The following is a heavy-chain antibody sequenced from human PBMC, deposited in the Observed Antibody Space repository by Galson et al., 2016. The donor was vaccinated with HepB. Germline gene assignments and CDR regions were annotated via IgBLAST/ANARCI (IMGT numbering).Heavy chain of an antibody. CDR2: ISRSSSLI. Sequence: SLRLSCADSGFTFSSDSMNWVRRAPGKGLEWISSISRSSSLIYYADSVTGRFTISRDNAKRSLYLQMNSLRAEDTAVYYCARHPQNNLWGQGTLVTVSS. CDR1: GFTFSSDS. J-gene: IGHJ4*02. D-gene: IGHD1/OR15-1a*01. CDR3: ARHPQNNL. V-gene: IGHV3-21*04.